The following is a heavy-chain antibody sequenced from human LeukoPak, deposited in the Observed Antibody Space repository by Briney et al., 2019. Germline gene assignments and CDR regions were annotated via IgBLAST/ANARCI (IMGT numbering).Heavy chain of an antibody. CDR3: ARARIAAATGWFDP. CDR1: GYTFTSYG. Sequence: ASVKVSCKASGYTFTSYGISWVRQAPGQGLEWVGWISAYNGNTNYAQELQGRVTMTTDTSTSTAYMELRSLRSDDTAVYYCARARIAAATGWFDPWGQGTLVTVSS. CDR2: ISAYNGNT. V-gene: IGHV1-18*01. J-gene: IGHJ5*02. D-gene: IGHD6-13*01.